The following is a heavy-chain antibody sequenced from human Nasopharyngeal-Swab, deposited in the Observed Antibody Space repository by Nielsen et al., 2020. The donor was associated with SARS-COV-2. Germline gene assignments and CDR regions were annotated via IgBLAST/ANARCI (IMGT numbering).Heavy chain of an antibody. V-gene: IGHV1-46*01. CDR2: INPSGGST. CDR3: ARDTRFMVQGGWFDP. D-gene: IGHD3-10*01. CDR1: GYTFTSYY. Sequence: ASVKVSCMASGYTFTSYYMHWVRQAPGQGLEWMGIINPSGGSTSYAQKFQGRVTMTRDTSTSTVYMELSSLRSEDTAVYYCARDTRFMVQGGWFDPWGQGTLVTVSS. J-gene: IGHJ5*02.